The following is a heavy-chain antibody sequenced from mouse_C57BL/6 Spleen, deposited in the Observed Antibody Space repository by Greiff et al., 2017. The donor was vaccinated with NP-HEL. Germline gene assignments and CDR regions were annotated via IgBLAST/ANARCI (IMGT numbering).Heavy chain of an antibody. D-gene: IGHD1-1*01. Sequence: EVQLQQSGPELVKPGDSVKISCKASGYSFTGYFMNWVMQSHGKSLEWIGRINPYNGDTFYNQKFKGKATLTVDKSSSTAHMELRSLTSEDSAVYYCARLGGDYYGSSYFDYWGQGTTLTVSS. V-gene: IGHV1-20*01. CDR1: GYSFTGYF. J-gene: IGHJ2*01. CDR3: ARLGGDYYGSSYFDY. CDR2: INPYNGDT.